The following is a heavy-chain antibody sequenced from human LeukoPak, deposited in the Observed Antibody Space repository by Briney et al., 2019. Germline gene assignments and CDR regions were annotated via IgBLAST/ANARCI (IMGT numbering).Heavy chain of an antibody. Sequence: SETLSLTCTVSGGSISSGGYYWSWIRQHPGKGREWIGYIYYSGSTYYNPSLKSRVTISVDTSKNQSSLKLSSVTAADTAVYYCARFVAYYDILTGYSGYYYGMDVWGQGTTVTVSS. J-gene: IGHJ6*02. CDR2: IYYSGST. D-gene: IGHD3-9*01. CDR1: GGSISSGGYY. V-gene: IGHV4-31*03. CDR3: ARFVAYYDILTGYSGYYYGMDV.